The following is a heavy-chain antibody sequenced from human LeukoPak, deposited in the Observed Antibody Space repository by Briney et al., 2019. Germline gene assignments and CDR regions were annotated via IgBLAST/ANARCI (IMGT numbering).Heavy chain of an antibody. J-gene: IGHJ4*02. D-gene: IGHD1-14*01. Sequence: GGSLRLSCAAPGFTFSSHLMHWVRQAQGTGLVWVSSIKGDGTAPNYADSVKGRFTISRDNAKSTLYLQMSSLRVEDTAVYHCVRNFATGDWGQGTLVTVSS. CDR2: IKGDGTAP. CDR1: GFTFSSHL. CDR3: VRNFATGD. V-gene: IGHV3-74*01.